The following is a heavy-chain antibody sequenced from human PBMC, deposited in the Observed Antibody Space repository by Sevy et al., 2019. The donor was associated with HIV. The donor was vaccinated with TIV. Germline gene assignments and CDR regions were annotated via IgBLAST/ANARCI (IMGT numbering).Heavy chain of an antibody. V-gene: IGHV4-4*07. CDR3: ATESVFWHNFDY. CDR1: GGSISSSY. CDR2: IYTSGNT. J-gene: IGHJ4*02. Sequence: SETLSLTCTVFGGSISSSYWSWIRQPAGKGLEWIGRIYTSGNTNYNPSLKSRVTISLDTSKNQFSLKLTSVTAADTAVYYCATESVFWHNFDYWGQGMLVTVSS.